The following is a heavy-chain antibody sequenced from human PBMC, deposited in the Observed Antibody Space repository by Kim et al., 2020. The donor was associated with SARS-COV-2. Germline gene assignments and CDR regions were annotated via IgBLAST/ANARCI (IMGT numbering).Heavy chain of an antibody. J-gene: IGHJ4*02. Sequence: GGSLRLSCAASGFTFSSYAMSWVRQAPGKGLEWVSAISGSGGSTYYADSVKGRFTISRDNSKNTLYMQMNSLRAEDTAVYYCANGGQAVAGPLGYWGQGTLVTVSS. D-gene: IGHD6-19*01. CDR1: GFTFSSYA. CDR2: ISGSGGST. CDR3: ANGGQAVAGPLGY. V-gene: IGHV3-23*01.